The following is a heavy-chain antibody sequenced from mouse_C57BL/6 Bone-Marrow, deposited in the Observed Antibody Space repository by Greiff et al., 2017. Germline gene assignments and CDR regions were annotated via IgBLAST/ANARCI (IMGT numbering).Heavy chain of an antibody. D-gene: IGHD1-1*01. CDR2: IYPRSGNT. CDR3: ARYPLYDVSSYDAMDY. J-gene: IGHJ4*01. Sequence: QVHVKQSGAELARPGASVKLSCKASGYTFTSYGISWVKQRTGQGLEWIGEIYPRSGNTYYNEKFKGKATLTADKSSSTAYMELRSLTSEDSAVYFCARYPLYDVSSYDAMDYWGQGTSVTVSS. CDR1: GYTFTSYG. V-gene: IGHV1-81*01.